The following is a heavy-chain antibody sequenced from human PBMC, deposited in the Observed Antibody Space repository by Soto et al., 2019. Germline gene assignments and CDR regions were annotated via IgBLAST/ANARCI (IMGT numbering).Heavy chain of an antibody. Sequence: QLQLQESGPGLVKPSETLSLTCTVSGGSISSSSYYWGWIRQPPGKGLEWIGSIYYSGSTYYNPSLKSRVTKSVETYRNQFSLKLSSVTAADTAVYYCARRYSGGGSPNGMDVWGQGTTVTVSS. J-gene: IGHJ6*01. CDR2: IYYSGST. CDR1: GGSISSSSYY. D-gene: IGHD2-15*01. V-gene: IGHV4-39*01. CDR3: ARRYSGGGSPNGMDV.